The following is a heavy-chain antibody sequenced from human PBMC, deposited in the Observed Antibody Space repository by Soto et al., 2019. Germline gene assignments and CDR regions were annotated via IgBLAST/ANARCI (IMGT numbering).Heavy chain of an antibody. CDR1: GYSISSGYY. V-gene: IGHV4-38-2*02. J-gene: IGHJ6*02. CDR3: ARDTMHYDFWSGYQYYYYGMDV. D-gene: IGHD3-3*01. Sequence: PSETLSLTCAVSGYSISSGYYWGWIRQPPGKGLEWIGSIYHSGSTYYNPSLKSRVTISVDTSKNQFSLKLSSVTAADTAVYYCARDTMHYDFWSGYQYYYYGMDVWGQGTTVTVSS. CDR2: IYHSGST.